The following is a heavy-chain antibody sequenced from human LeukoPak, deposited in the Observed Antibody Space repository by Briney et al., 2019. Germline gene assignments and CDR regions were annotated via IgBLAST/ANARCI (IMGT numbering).Heavy chain of an antibody. V-gene: IGHV3-7*01. CDR1: GFSFSSYW. CDR3: ASSHDSSGND. D-gene: IGHD3-22*01. Sequence: QAGGSLRLSCVASGFSFSSYWMAWVRQAPGKGLEWVANIKYDGSHKYYVDSVKGRFTISRDNAKNSVYLQMNSLRVDDTAVYFYASSHDSSGNDWGQGTMVTVSS. CDR2: IKYDGSHK. J-gene: IGHJ4*02.